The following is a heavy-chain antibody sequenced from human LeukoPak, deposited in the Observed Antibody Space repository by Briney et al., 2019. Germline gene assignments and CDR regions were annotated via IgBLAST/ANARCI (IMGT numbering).Heavy chain of an antibody. CDR3: ARARFGELFDY. CDR2: IYSGGST. CDR1: GFTVRSNY. Sequence: GGSLRLSCAASGFTVRSNYMSWVRQAPGKGLEWVSVIYSGGSTYYADSVKGRFTISRDNSKNTLYLQMNSLRAEDTAVYYCARARFGELFDYWGQGTLVTVSS. J-gene: IGHJ4*02. V-gene: IGHV3-66*02. D-gene: IGHD3-10*01.